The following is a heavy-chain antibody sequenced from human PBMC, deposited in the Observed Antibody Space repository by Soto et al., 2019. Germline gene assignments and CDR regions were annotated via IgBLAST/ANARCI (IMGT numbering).Heavy chain of an antibody. J-gene: IGHJ4*02. CDR2: IYYSGAT. D-gene: IGHD7-27*01. CDR3: ARDKDLEPTVWGY. V-gene: IGHV4-31*03. Sequence: QVQLQESGPGLVKPSQTLSLTCTVSGDSMGSGGHYYNWIRLLPGKGLEWIGYIYYSGATHYNPSLRGRVSISIDTSNNQFSLRLLSVTAADPALYFCARDKDLEPTVWGYWGQGTQVTVAS. CDR1: GDSMGSGGHY.